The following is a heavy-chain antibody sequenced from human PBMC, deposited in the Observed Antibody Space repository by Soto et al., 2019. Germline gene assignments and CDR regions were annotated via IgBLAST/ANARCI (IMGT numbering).Heavy chain of an antibody. CDR3: AKDVITMVRGVIGYGMDV. V-gene: IGHV3-30*18. D-gene: IGHD3-10*01. CDR2: ISYDGSNK. Sequence: QVQLLESGGGVVQPGRSLRLSCAASGFTFSSYGMHWVSQAPGKGLEWVAVISYDGSNKYYADSVKGRFTISRDNSKNTLYLQMNSLRAEDTAVYYCAKDVITMVRGVIGYGMDVWGQGTTVTVSS. J-gene: IGHJ6*02. CDR1: GFTFSSYG.